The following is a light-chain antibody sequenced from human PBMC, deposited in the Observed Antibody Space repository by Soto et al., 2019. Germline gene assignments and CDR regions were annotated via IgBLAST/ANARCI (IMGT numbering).Light chain of an antibody. CDR1: SSYIGGYKY. CDR3: SSYTTNTTLV. Sequence: QSALTQPASVSGSPGQSITISCTGTSSYIGGYKYVSWYQQHPGKAPKLMIYEVSNRPSGVSNRFSGSKTGNTASLTISGLQAEDEADYYCSSYTTNTTLVFGGGTKLTV. CDR2: EVS. V-gene: IGLV2-14*01. J-gene: IGLJ3*02.